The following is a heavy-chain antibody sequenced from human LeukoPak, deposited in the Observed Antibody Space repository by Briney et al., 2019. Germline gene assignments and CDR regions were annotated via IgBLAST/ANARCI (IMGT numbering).Heavy chain of an antibody. CDR3: ARGPPRGKYYYMDV. V-gene: IGHV3-13*01. CDR1: GFTSSSFD. D-gene: IGHD1-1*01. CDR2: IGTASDT. Sequence: RSGGSLRLSCAASGFTSSSFDMHWVRQPTGQGLEWVSTIGTASDTYYPGSVEGRFTLSRDNAKNSLYLQMNSLTAGDTAVYYCARGPPRGKYYYMDVWGKGTRSPSP. J-gene: IGHJ6*03.